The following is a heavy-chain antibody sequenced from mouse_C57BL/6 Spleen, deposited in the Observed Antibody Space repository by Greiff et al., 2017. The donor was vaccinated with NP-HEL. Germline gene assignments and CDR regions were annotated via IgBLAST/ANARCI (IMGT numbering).Heavy chain of an antibody. D-gene: IGHD1-1*01. CDR2: INPNYGTT. V-gene: IGHV1-39*01. Sequence: VQLKQSGPELVKPGASVKISCKASGYSFTDYNMNWVKQSNGKSLEWIGVINPNYGTTSYNQKFKGKATLTVDQSSSTAYMQLNSLTSEDSAVYYCAAPFITTVGAPFAYWGQGTLGTVSA. CDR3: AAPFITTVGAPFAY. J-gene: IGHJ3*01. CDR1: GYSFTDYN.